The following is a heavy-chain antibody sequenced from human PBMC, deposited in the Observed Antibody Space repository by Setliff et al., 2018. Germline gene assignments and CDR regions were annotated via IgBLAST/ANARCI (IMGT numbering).Heavy chain of an antibody. CDR3: ARGRYWFAPNWFDP. CDR1: GGSISSGGYY. D-gene: IGHD2-21*01. V-gene: IGHV4-31*03. Sequence: SETLSLTCTVSGGSISSGGYYWSWIRQHPGKGLEWIGYIYYSASTYYNPSLKSRVTISVDTSKNQFSLKLSSVTAADTAVYYCARGRYWFAPNWFDPWGQGTLVTVSS. J-gene: IGHJ5*02. CDR2: IYYSAST.